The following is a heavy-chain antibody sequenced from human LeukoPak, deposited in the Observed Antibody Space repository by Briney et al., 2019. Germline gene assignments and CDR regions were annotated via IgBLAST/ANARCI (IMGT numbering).Heavy chain of an antibody. CDR3: ARDRIDIVVVPAADNWFDP. D-gene: IGHD2-2*01. CDR2: IYDTDST. CDR1: GGSFSRHY. Sequence: SETLSLTCSVSGGSFSRHYWAWIRQPPGKGLEWIGYIYDTDSTNFNPSLKSRVIVSTDASKNEFSLKMTSVTAADTAVYYCARDRIDIVVVPAADNWFDPWGQGTLVTVSS. V-gene: IGHV4-59*11. J-gene: IGHJ5*02.